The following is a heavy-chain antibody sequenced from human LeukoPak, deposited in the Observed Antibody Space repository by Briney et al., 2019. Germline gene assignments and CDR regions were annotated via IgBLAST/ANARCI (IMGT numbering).Heavy chain of an antibody. CDR3: AKDQGLRLGELSSFDY. J-gene: IGHJ4*02. CDR2: ISGGGGST. Sequence: GGSLRLSCAASGFTFSSYAMSWVRQAPGKGLEWVSTISGGGGSTYYADSVKGRFTISRDNSKNTLYLQMNSLRAEDTAVYYCAKDQGLRLGELSSFDYWGQGTLVTVSS. CDR1: GFTFSSYA. V-gene: IGHV3-23*01. D-gene: IGHD3-16*02.